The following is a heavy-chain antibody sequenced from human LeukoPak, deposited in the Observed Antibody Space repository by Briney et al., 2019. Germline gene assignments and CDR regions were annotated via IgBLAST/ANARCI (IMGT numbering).Heavy chain of an antibody. CDR3: ARDREVRVLEWLSTPLDV. CDR2: INWNSGSI. J-gene: IGHJ6*04. V-gene: IGHV3-9*01. D-gene: IGHD3-3*01. CDR1: GFNFDDYA. Sequence: GGSLRLSCPATGFNFDDYAMHWVRLAPGKGLEWVSSINWNSGSIGYADSVKGRFTISRDNAKNSLYLQMNSLRAEDTAVYYCARDREVRVLEWLSTPLDVWGKGTTVIVSS.